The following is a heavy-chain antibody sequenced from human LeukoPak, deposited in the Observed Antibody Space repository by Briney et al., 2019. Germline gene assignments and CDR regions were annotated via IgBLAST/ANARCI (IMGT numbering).Heavy chain of an antibody. J-gene: IGHJ4*02. CDR3: AKTISDSRTYYFDY. D-gene: IGHD3-3*01. Sequence: GGSLRLSCAGSGFAFSKYWMHWVRQAPGKGLVWVSRINSDGSDTNYADSVKGRFTISRDNSKNTLYLQMNSLRAEDTAVYYCAKTISDSRTYYFDYWGQGTLVTVSS. CDR1: GFAFSKYW. V-gene: IGHV3-74*01. CDR2: INSDGSDT.